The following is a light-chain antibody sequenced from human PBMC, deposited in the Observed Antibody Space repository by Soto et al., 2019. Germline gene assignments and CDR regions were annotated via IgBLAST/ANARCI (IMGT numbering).Light chain of an antibody. V-gene: IGKV3-20*01. CDR1: QSVDIN. CDR2: DAS. CDR3: QQFSSYPLT. Sequence: EIVMTQSPATLSVSPGERATLSFRASQSVDINLAWYQQKPGQAPRLLIYDASSRATGIPDRFSGGGSGTDFTLTISRLEPEDFAVYYCQQFSSYPLTFGGGTTGDIK. J-gene: IGKJ4*01.